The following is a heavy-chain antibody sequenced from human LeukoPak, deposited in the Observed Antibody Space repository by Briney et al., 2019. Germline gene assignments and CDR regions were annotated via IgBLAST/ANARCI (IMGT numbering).Heavy chain of an antibody. D-gene: IGHD3-22*01. CDR2: ISWNGGSI. V-gene: IGHV3-9*01. CDR3: ARGPGSSGGAYVGDY. J-gene: IGHJ4*01. Sequence: LAGRSLRLSCAASGFTFDDYAMHWVRQAPGKGLEWVSGISWNGGSIGYADSVKGRFTISRDNAKSTLYLQMSSLRAEDTAVYYCARGPGSSGGAYVGDYWGPGTLVTVSS. CDR1: GFTFDDYA.